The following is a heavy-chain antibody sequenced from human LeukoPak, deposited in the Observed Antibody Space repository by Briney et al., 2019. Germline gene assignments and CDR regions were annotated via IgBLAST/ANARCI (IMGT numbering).Heavy chain of an antibody. Sequence: ASVKVSCKASGYTFASHYMHWVRQAPGQGLEWMGVINPSGGSPTYAQKFQGRVNITRDTSTSTFYMELSSLRSEDTAMYYCARKYSYNSGGLDHWGQGALVTVPS. D-gene: IGHD6-19*01. V-gene: IGHV1-46*01. CDR2: INPSGGSP. J-gene: IGHJ4*02. CDR1: GYTFASHY. CDR3: ARKYSYNSGGLDH.